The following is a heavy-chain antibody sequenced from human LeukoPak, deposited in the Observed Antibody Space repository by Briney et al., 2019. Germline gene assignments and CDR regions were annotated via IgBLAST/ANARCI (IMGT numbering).Heavy chain of an antibody. CDR3: ARGPDTIFGVVIRDYGMDV. J-gene: IGHJ6*02. V-gene: IGHV3-66*01. Sequence: GGSLRLSCAASGFTVSSNYMSWVRQAPGKGLEWVSVIYSGGSTYYADSVKGRFTISRDNSKNTLYLQMNSLRAEDTAVYYCARGPDTIFGVVIRDYGMDVWGQGTTVTVSS. D-gene: IGHD3-3*01. CDR2: IYSGGST. CDR1: GFTVSSNY.